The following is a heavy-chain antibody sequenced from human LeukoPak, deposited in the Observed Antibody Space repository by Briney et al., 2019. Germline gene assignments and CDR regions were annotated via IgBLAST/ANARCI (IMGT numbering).Heavy chain of an antibody. CDR1: GFTFNNYA. V-gene: IGHV3-23*01. D-gene: IGHD3-16*01. J-gene: IGHJ4*02. CDR2: VSGSGDNA. CDR3: ASAFGRGNY. Sequence: PGGSLRLSCAASGFTFNNYAMTWVRQAPGKGLEWVSVVSGSGDNANYADSVKGRFTISRDNSKNTLFLQMNSLRAEDTAVYFCASAFGRGNYWGQGTLVTVSS.